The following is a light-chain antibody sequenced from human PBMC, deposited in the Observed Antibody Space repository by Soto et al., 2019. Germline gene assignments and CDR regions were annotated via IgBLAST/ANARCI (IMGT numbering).Light chain of an antibody. CDR3: QQRSNWQT. CDR1: QSVSSY. J-gene: IGKJ1*01. V-gene: IGKV3-11*01. Sequence: EIVLTQSPATLSLSPGERATLSCRASQSVSSYLAWYQQKPGQAPRLLISDASTRATGIPARYSGSGSGTEFNFTISSLEPEDFAVYYCQQRSNWQTFGQGTKVDIK. CDR2: DAS.